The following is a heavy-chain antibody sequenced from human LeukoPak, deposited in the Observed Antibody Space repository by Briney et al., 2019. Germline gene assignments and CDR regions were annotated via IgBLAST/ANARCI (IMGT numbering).Heavy chain of an antibody. CDR1: GYTFTSYA. Sequence: ASVKVSCKAYGYTFTSYAMNWVRQVPGQGLEWMGIINPSGDNTRYAQKFQARVTMTRDMSTSTVYMELSSLRFEDTAMYYCARALPHRRLMDTTVEQHWFDPWGQGTLVTVSS. CDR3: ARALPHRRLMDTTVEQHWFDP. V-gene: IGHV1-46*01. J-gene: IGHJ5*02. D-gene: IGHD5-18*01. CDR2: INPSGDNT.